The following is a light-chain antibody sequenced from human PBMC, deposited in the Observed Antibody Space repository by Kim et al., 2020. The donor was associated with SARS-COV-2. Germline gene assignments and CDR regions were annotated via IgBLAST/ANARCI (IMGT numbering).Light chain of an antibody. V-gene: IGKV3-20*01. Sequence: SPVERATLSCRASQSISSIHVAWYQQKRGRAPRLIIYGISNRATDIPDRFSGSGAGTDFTLTISRLEPEDFAVYYCQQYADSPPTFGQGTKVEIK. CDR2: GIS. CDR3: QQYADSPPT. CDR1: QSISSIH. J-gene: IGKJ1*01.